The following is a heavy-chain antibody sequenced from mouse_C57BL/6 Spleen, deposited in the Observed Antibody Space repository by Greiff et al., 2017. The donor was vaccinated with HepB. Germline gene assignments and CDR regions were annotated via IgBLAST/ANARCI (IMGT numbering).Heavy chain of an antibody. Sequence: ASGPGLVKPSQSLSLTCSVTGYSITSGYYWNWIRQFPGNKLEWMGYISYDGSNNYNPSLKNRISITRDTSKNQFFLKLNSVTTEDTATYYCAREGDYAWFAYWGQGTLVTVSA. J-gene: IGHJ3*01. CDR2: ISYDGSN. CDR1: GYSITSGYY. CDR3: AREGDYAWFAY. V-gene: IGHV3-6*01. D-gene: IGHD2-4*01.